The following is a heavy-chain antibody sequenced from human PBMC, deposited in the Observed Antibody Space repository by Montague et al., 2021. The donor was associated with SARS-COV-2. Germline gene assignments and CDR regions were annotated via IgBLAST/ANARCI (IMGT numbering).Heavy chain of an antibody. J-gene: IGHJ4*02. CDR2: IYWDDDK. CDR1: GFSLSTSGVG. Sequence: PALVKPTQTLTLTCTFSGFSLSTSGVGVGWIRQPPGKALEWLALIYWDDDKRYSPSLKSRLTITKDTSKNQVVLTMTNMDPVDTATDYCAHRPNDGSGSYSFDYWGQGTLVTVSS. D-gene: IGHD3-10*01. CDR3: AHRPNDGSGSYSFDY. V-gene: IGHV2-5*02.